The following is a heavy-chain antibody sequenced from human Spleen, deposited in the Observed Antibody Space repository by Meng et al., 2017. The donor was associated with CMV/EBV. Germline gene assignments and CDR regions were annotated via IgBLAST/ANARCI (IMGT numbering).Heavy chain of an antibody. CDR3: AHGDYVDY. D-gene: IGHD4-17*01. J-gene: IGHJ4*02. V-gene: IGHV4-34*08. CDR2: INHSGST. CDR1: GFTFSSYS. Sequence: ESLKISCAASGFTFSSYSMNWVRQAPGKGLEWIGEINHSGSTNYNPSLKSRVTISVDTSKNQFSLKLSSVTAADTAVYYCAHGDYVDYWGQGILVTVSS.